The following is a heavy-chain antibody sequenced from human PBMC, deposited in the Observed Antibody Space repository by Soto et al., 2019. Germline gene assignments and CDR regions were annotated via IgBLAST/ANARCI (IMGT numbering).Heavy chain of an antibody. Sequence: SRRLASAVSGLTFRNAWFSCVLQAPGKGLEWVANINQDGSERYYVDSVRGRFTISRDNVENSLYLQLNSLRPEDAAVYYCAVYGYGVSAAAYWGQGTMVTVSS. J-gene: IGHJ4*02. CDR1: GLTFRNAW. V-gene: IGHV3-7*03. D-gene: IGHD4-17*01. CDR3: AVYGYGVSAAAY. CDR2: INQDGSER.